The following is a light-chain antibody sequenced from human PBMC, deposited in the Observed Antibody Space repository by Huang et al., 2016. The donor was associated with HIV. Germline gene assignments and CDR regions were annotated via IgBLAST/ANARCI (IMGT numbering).Light chain of an antibody. CDR2: WES. CDR3: QQYYSTSYT. Sequence: DIVMTQSPDSLAVSLGERATINCKSSQSVLYSSNNKNYLTWYQQKPGRPPKLLSYWESTREAGVPDRFSGSRSGTDFTLTISSLQAEDVAVYYCQQYYSTSYTFGQGTKLEVK. V-gene: IGKV4-1*01. CDR1: QSVLYSSNNKNY. J-gene: IGKJ2*01.